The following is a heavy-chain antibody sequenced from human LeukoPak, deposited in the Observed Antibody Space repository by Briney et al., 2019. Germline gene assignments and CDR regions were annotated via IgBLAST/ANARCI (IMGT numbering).Heavy chain of an antibody. CDR1: GFTFDDYA. D-gene: IGHD1-26*01. V-gene: IGHV3-43*02. CDR3: AKDRMVSYSMAWFDP. J-gene: IGHJ5*02. CDR2: ISGDGGST. Sequence: GGSLRLSCAASGFTFDDYAMHWVRQAPGKGLEWVSLISGDGGSTYYADSVKGRFTISRDNSKNSLYLQMNSLRTEDTALYYCAKDRMVSYSMAWFDPRGQGTLVTVSS.